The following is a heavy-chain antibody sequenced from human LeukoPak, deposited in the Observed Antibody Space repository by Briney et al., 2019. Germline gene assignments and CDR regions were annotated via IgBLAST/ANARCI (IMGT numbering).Heavy chain of an antibody. CDR2: IIPILGIA. CDR1: GGTFSSYA. J-gene: IGHJ4*02. V-gene: IGHV1-69*04. Sequence: SVKVSCKASGGTFSSYAISWVRQAPGQGLEWMGRIIPILGIANYAQKFQGRVTITADKSTSTAYMELSSLRSEDTAVYYCARGWVEWELATREDFDYWGQGTLVTVSS. CDR3: ARGWVEWELATREDFDY. D-gene: IGHD1-26*01.